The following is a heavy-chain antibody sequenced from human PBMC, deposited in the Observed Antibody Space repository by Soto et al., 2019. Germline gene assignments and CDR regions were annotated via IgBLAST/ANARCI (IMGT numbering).Heavy chain of an antibody. V-gene: IGHV1-2*02. J-gene: IGHJ4*02. D-gene: IGHD3-22*01. Sequence: ASVKVSCKVSGYTFTSYYIHWVRQAPGQGLEWMGWINPITGGTNYAPKFQGRVTMTRDTSITTAYMELSSLRSDDTAVYYCARNYYDSSDRDYLDYWGQGTPVTVSS. CDR3: ARNYYDSSDRDYLDY. CDR2: INPITGGT. CDR1: GYTFTSYY.